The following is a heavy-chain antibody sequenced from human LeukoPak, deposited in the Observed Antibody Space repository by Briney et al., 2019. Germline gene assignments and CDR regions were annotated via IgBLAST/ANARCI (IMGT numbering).Heavy chain of an antibody. CDR3: ASTVFGVTYNWFDP. J-gene: IGHJ5*02. CDR2: FHTTGGT. Sequence: PSETLSLTCTVSGASISSGNYFWSWVRQPAGKALEWIGRFHTTGGTNYNPSLESRVTISVDTSKNQFSLKLTSVTAADTAVYYCASTVFGVTYNWFDPWGQGTLVTASS. V-gene: IGHV4-61*02. D-gene: IGHD3-3*01. CDR1: GASISSGNYF.